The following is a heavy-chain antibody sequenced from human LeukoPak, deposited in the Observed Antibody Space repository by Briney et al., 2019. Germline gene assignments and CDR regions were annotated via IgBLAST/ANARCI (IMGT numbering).Heavy chain of an antibody. V-gene: IGHV1-2*06. Sequence: ASVKVSCKASEYTFTGYYMHWVRQAPEQGLEWMGRINPNSGGTNYAQKFQGRVTMTRDTSISTAYMELSRLRSDDTAVYYCARGPPSSPYYYDSSGYYPFDYWGQGTLVTVSS. CDR3: ARGPPSSPYYYDSSGYYPFDY. J-gene: IGHJ4*02. CDR1: EYTFTGYY. D-gene: IGHD3-22*01. CDR2: INPNSGGT.